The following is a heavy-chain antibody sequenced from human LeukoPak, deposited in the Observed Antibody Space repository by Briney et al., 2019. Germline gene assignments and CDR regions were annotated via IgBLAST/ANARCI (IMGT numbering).Heavy chain of an antibody. D-gene: IGHD4-17*01. CDR3: AKEAGQDYGALDAFDI. Sequence: PGGSLRLSCAASDFLFSSYGMHWVRQAPGKALEWVSFIRYDGTNKYYLDSVRGRFTISRDNSKNTVDLQMSSLRPEDTAVYYCAKEAGQDYGALDAFDIWGQGTMVTVSS. CDR2: IRYDGTNK. V-gene: IGHV3-30*02. CDR1: DFLFSSYG. J-gene: IGHJ3*02.